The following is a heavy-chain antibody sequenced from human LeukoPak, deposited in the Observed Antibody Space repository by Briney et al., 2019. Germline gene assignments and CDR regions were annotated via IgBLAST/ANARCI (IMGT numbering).Heavy chain of an antibody. J-gene: IGHJ6*04. D-gene: IGHD2-21*01. CDR3: ARDKEHCGGDCFQDA. Sequence: GGSLRLSCAASGFTFSSYSMNWVRQAPGKGLEWVSSISSSSSYIYYADSVKGRFTISRDNAKNSLYLQMNSLRAEDTAVYYCARDKEHCGGDCFQDAWGKGTTVTVSS. CDR2: ISSSSSYI. V-gene: IGHV3-21*01. CDR1: GFTFSSYS.